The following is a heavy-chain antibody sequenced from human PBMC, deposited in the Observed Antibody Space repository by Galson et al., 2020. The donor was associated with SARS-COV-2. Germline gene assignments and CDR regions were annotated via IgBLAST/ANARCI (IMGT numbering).Heavy chain of an antibody. D-gene: IGHD6-19*01. Sequence: SQTLSLTCTVSGGSMNSGSYYWNWIRQPAGKGLEWIGHVFLTGTTNYNPSPKSRATISLDTSKNQFSLKLTSVTAADTAVYYCRQFALGAVPIDYWGQGTLVTVSS. CDR2: VFLTGTT. J-gene: IGHJ4*02. V-gene: IGHV4-61*09. CDR3: RQFALGAVPIDY. CDR1: GGSMNSGSYY.